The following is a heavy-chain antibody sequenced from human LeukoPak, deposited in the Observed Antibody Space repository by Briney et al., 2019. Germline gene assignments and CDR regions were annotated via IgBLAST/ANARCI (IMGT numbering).Heavy chain of an antibody. CDR1: GGSISSYY. CDR3: AREDSTVVAYDY. J-gene: IGHJ4*02. V-gene: IGHV4-4*07. Sequence: SETLSLTCTVSGGSISSYYWSWIRQPAGKGLESIGHISTSGSTNYNPSLKSRVTISVDTSKNQFSLKLSSVTAADTAVYYCAREDSTVVAYDYWGQGTLVTVSS. CDR2: ISTSGST. D-gene: IGHD4-23*01.